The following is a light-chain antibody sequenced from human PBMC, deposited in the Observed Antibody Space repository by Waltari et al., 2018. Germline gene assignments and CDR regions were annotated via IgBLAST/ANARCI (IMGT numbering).Light chain of an antibody. CDR2: DVS. CDR1: QSVRSY. J-gene: IGKJ2*01. CDR3: QQYNSNSPYT. Sequence: EIVLTQSPATLSLSPGERATLSCRASQSVRSYLAWYQQKLGQAPRLLIYDVSNRATGIPARFSGSGSGTDFTLTISSLEPEDFAVYYCQQYNSNSPYTFGQGTKLAIK. V-gene: IGKV3-11*01.